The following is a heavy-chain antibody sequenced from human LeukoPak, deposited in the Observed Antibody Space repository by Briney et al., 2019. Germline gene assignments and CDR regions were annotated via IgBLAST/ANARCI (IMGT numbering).Heavy chain of an antibody. J-gene: IGHJ4*02. Sequence: PGGSLRLSCAASGFTFSSYAMHWVRQAPGKGLEWVAVISYDGSNKYYADSVKGRFTISRDNSKNTLYVQMNSLRAEDTAVYYCAKEGVLDNWNYLYYFDYWGQGTLVTVSS. CDR2: ISYDGSNK. V-gene: IGHV3-30-3*01. D-gene: IGHD1-7*01. CDR3: AKEGVLDNWNYLYYFDY. CDR1: GFTFSSYA.